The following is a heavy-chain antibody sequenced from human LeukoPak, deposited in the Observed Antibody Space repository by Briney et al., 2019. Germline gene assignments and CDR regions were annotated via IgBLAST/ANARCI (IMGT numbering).Heavy chain of an antibody. CDR3: ARGSSTLGVYFDY. CDR2: INHSGST. J-gene: IGHJ4*02. D-gene: IGHD3-10*01. V-gene: IGHV4-34*01. CDR1: GGSFSGYY. Sequence: NPSETLSLTCAVYGGSFSGYYWSWIRQPPGKGLEWIGEINHSGSTNYNPSLKSRVTISVDTSKNQFSLKLSSVTAADTAVYYCARGSSTLGVYFDYWGQGTLVTVSS.